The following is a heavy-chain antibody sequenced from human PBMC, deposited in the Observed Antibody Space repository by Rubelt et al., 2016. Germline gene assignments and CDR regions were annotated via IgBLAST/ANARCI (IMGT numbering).Heavy chain of an antibody. CDR3: ARGRFLEWLPPDY. J-gene: IGHJ4*02. CDR2: IYYSGST. D-gene: IGHD3-3*01. Sequence: QLQLQESGPGLVKPSETLSLTCTVSGGSISSSSYYWGWIRQPPGKGLEWIGSIYYSGSTYYNPSLKSRVTISVDTSTNQFSRKLSSVTAADTAVYYCARGRFLEWLPPDYWGQGTLVTVSS. V-gene: IGHV4-39*01. CDR1: GGSISSSSYY.